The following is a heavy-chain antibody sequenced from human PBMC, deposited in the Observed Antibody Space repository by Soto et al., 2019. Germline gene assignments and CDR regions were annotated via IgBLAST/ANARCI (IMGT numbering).Heavy chain of an antibody. D-gene: IGHD5-12*01. V-gene: IGHV1-2*02. CDR2: IGPESGAT. CDR1: GYTFTGHY. CDR3: GRGRSGQIVVFY. J-gene: IGHJ4*02. Sequence: ASVKVSCKASGYTFTGHYIHWVRQAPGQGPEWMGEIGPESGATRYAQKFQGRVTMTRDMSITTVYMELNNLSPDDTAVYYCGRGRSGQIVVFYWGQGTPVTVSS.